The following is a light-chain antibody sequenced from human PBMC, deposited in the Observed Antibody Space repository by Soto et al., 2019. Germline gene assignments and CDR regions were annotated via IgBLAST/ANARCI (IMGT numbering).Light chain of an antibody. J-gene: IGKJ1*01. CDR3: QQYHYWWT. CDR1: QSVSNN. CDR2: GAS. V-gene: IGKV3-15*01. Sequence: EIVMTQSPATLSVSPGEKATLSCRASQSVSNNLVWFQQKPGQVPRLLIYGASNRATGVSARFSGSGSGAEFTLTISSLQSEDFAVYYCQQYHYWWTFGQGTKVDIK.